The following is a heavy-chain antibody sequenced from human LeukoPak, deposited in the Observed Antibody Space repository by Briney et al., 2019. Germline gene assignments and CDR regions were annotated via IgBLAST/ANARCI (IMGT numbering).Heavy chain of an antibody. J-gene: IGHJ4*02. CDR2: IRSGGGSS. Sequence: GESLRLSCAASGFSISSSDLCWVRLPPAPGKGWVSAIRSGGGSSFYADSVKGRFTISRDNPKNTLYLQMNSLRAEDTAVYYCAKGPPFSSSWYFDYWAQGTLVTVSS. CDR3: AKGPPFSSSWYFDY. V-gene: IGHV3-23*01. D-gene: IGHD6-13*01. CDR1: GFSISSSD.